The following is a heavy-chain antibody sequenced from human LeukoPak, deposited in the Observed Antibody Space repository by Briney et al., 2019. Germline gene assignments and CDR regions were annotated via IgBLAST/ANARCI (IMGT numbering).Heavy chain of an antibody. V-gene: IGHV1-2*02. CDR2: MNPNSGGT. Sequence: ASVKVSCKASGYTFTGYYMHWVRQAPGQGLEWMGWMNPNSGGTNYAQKFQGRVTMTRDTSISTAYMELSRLRSDDTAVYYCARSITIFGVAGYYFDYWGQGTLVTVSS. J-gene: IGHJ4*02. CDR3: ARSITIFGVAGYYFDY. CDR1: GYTFTGYY. D-gene: IGHD3-3*01.